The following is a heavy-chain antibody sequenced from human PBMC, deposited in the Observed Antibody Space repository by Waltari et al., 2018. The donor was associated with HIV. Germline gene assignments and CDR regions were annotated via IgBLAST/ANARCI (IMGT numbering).Heavy chain of an antibody. CDR3: ARDRDSSGWLIFDT. V-gene: IGHV1-24*01. J-gene: IGHJ4*02. CDR1: GYTLTELP. Sequence: QVQVEQSGAEVQKPGASVKVSCKVSGYTLTELPMHWVRQAPGKGLEWMGGFDPEDGETIYAEKFQDRVTMTEETSTDTAYMQLSSLRSEDTAVYYCARDRDSSGWLIFDTWGQGTLVTVSS. CDR2: FDPEDGET. D-gene: IGHD6-19*01.